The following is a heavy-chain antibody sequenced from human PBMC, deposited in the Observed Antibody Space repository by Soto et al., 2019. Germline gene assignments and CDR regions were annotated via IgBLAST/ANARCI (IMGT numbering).Heavy chain of an antibody. CDR1: GFPFNNYW. D-gene: IGHD1-1*01. CDR3: ARGAGGWNHYYGMDV. Sequence: PWGSLRLSCVASGFPFNNYWMNWVRQSPDRGLEWVAIIKEDGSEKYFVDSVRGRFTISRDNAANSVFLHMNSVRVEDTALYHCARGAGGWNHYYGMDVWGQGTTVTVSS. V-gene: IGHV3-7*03. J-gene: IGHJ6*02. CDR2: IKEDGSEK.